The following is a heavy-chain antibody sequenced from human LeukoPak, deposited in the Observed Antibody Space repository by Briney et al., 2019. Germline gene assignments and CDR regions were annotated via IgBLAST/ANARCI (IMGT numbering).Heavy chain of an antibody. CDR3: AREGFGNIVAVPAAPFWFAP. Sequence: ASVKVSCKASGYTFTTYGITWVRQAPGQGLEWMGWISPYNGNINYAQKFQGRLTLSTDTSTTTAFMELTSLTSDDTAIYYCAREGFGNIVAVPAAPFWFAPWGQGTQVTVSS. V-gene: IGHV1-18*04. J-gene: IGHJ5*02. CDR2: ISPYNGNI. D-gene: IGHD2-2*01. CDR1: GYTFTTYG.